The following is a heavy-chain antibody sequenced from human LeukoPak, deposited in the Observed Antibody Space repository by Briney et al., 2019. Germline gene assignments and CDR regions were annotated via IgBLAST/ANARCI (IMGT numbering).Heavy chain of an antibody. V-gene: IGHV3-9*01. CDR3: AKGSGYDDPYYFDY. Sequence: GGSLRLSCAASGFTFSSYAMSWVRQAPGKGLEWVSGISWNSGSIGYADSVKGRFTISRDNAKNSLYLQMNSLRAEDTALYYCAKGSGYDDPYYFDYWGQGTLVTVSS. D-gene: IGHD5-12*01. CDR1: GFTFSSYA. J-gene: IGHJ4*02. CDR2: ISWNSGSI.